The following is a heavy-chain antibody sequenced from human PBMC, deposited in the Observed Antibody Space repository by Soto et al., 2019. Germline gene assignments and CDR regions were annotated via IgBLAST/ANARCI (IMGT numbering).Heavy chain of an antibody. D-gene: IGHD4-17*01. CDR1: GGSISRYY. V-gene: IGHV4-59*08. CDR2: IYYSGST. CDR3: AKNYGDTKYYYYYYMDV. J-gene: IGHJ6*03. Sequence: SVTLSVKRPVSGGSISRYYWCWIRKPPGKGLEWIGYIYYSGSTNYNPSLKSRVTISVDTSKNQFSLKLSSVTAADTAVYYCAKNYGDTKYYYYYYMDVWGKGTTVTVSS.